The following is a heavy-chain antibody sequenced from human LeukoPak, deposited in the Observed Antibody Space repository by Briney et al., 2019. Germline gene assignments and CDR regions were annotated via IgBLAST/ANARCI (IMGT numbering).Heavy chain of an antibody. Sequence: PSETLSLTCTVSGGSISSGGYYWSWIRQHPGKGLEWIGCIYYSGSTYYNPSPKSRVTISVDTSKNQFSLKLSSVTAADTAVYYCARAGGNYYDSSGYYGADAFDIWGQGTMVTVSS. CDR2: IYYSGST. D-gene: IGHD3-22*01. V-gene: IGHV4-31*03. CDR3: ARAGGNYYDSSGYYGADAFDI. CDR1: GGSISSGGYY. J-gene: IGHJ3*02.